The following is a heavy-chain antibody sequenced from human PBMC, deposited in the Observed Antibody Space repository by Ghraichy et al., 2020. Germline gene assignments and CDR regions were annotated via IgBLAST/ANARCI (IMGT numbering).Heavy chain of an antibody. CDR1: GFTFSARY. J-gene: IGHJ5*02. CDR2: ISNKADSYTT. CDR3: GREGSLKGPDLDL. Sequence: GGSLRLSCAASGFTFSARYMDWIRQAPGKGLEWVGRISNKADSYTTQYAASVKGRFTISRDDSQNSLYLQMNSLKVEDTAVYYCGREGSLKGPDLDLWGQGTLVIVSS. V-gene: IGHV3-72*01.